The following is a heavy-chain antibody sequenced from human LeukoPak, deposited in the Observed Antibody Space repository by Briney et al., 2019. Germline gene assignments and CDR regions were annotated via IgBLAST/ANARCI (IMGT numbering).Heavy chain of an antibody. Sequence: PSETLSLTCPVYGGSFSGYSWNWIRQPPVKGLEWIGEINHSGGTNYNPSLKSRVTISVDTSKKQFSLKLSSVTAADTAVYYCARGVDYYGVWGQGTLVTVSS. V-gene: IGHV4-34*01. CDR1: GGSFSGYS. D-gene: IGHD3-10*01. CDR2: INHSGGT. CDR3: ARGVDYYGV. J-gene: IGHJ4*02.